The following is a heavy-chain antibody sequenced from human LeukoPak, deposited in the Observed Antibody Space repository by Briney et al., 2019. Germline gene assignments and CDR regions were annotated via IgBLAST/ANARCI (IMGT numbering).Heavy chain of an antibody. CDR1: GFTVSSNY. Sequence: GGSLRLSCAASGFTVSSNYMSWVRQAPGKGLEWVSVIYSGGSTYYADSVKGRFTISRDNSKNTLYLQMNSLRAEDTAVYYCARWHTSGNNYYYDYWGQGTLVTVSS. V-gene: IGHV3-53*01. CDR2: IYSGGST. D-gene: IGHD3-22*01. CDR3: ARWHTSGNNYYYDY. J-gene: IGHJ4*02.